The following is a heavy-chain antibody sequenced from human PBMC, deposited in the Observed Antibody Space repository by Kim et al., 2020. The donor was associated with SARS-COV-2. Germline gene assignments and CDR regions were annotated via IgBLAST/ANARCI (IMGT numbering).Heavy chain of an antibody. CDR3: ARDLVVRGVRLEYFDL. J-gene: IGHJ2*01. Sequence: SQTLSLTCAISGDSVSSNSAAWNWIRQSPSRGLEWLGRTYYRSKWYNDYAVSVKSRITINPDTSKNQFSLQLNSVTPEDTAVYYCARDLVVRGVRLEYFDLWGRRTLVTVSS. V-gene: IGHV6-1*01. CDR1: GDSVSSNSAA. D-gene: IGHD3-10*01. CDR2: TYYRSKWYN.